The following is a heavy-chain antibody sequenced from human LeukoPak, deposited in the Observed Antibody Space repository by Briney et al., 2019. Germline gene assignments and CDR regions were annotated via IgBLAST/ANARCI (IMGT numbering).Heavy chain of an antibody. V-gene: IGHV3-23*01. J-gene: IGHJ4*02. CDR1: GFTFSSYA. D-gene: IGHD3-22*01. Sequence: GGSLRLSCAASGFTFSSYAMSWVRQAPGKGLEWVSAISGSGGSTYYADSVKGRFTISRDNSKNTLYLQMNSLRAGDTAVYYCAKEPTDYYDTSGYYLSDYWGQGTLVTVSS. CDR3: AKEPTDYYDTSGYYLSDY. CDR2: ISGSGGST.